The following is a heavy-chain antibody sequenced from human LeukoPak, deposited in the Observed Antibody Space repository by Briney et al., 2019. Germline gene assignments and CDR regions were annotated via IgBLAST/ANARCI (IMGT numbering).Heavy chain of an antibody. CDR3: ARRDSSGGYYFDY. D-gene: IGHD6-19*01. J-gene: IGHJ4*02. CDR2: VSYSGST. CDR1: GGSINSDY. V-gene: IGHV4-59*01. Sequence: SETLSLTCTVAGGSINSDYWSWIRLPPGRGLEWIGYVSYSGSTYYSPSLKSRVTMSVQTSKRQFSLRLTSVTAADTAVYYCARRDSSGGYYFDYWGQGTLVTVSS.